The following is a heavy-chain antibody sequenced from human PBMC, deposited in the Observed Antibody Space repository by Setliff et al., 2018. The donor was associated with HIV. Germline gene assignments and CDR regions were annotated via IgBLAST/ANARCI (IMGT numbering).Heavy chain of an antibody. Sequence: SVKVSCKASGGTFSSYVISWVRQASGQGPEWMGGIIPMYGVTNYAQKFQGRVTITTDESTSTAYMELSSLRSEDTAVYYCALPYCSGGNCWSSASLPPAGWCDPWGQGTLVTVSS. D-gene: IGHD2-15*01. V-gene: IGHV1-69*05. CDR3: ALPYCSGGNCWSSASLPPAGWCDP. CDR2: IIPMYGVT. J-gene: IGHJ5*02. CDR1: GGTFSSYV.